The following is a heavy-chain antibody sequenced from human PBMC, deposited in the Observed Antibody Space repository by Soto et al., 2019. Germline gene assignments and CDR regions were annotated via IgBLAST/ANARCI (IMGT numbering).Heavy chain of an antibody. J-gene: IGHJ5*02. Sequence: SETLSLTCTVSGGAVSRGTYYWSWIRQPPGKGLEWIGHIYFTGSTNYNPSLKSRVTMSLDTSRNPFSLKLSSVTAADTAVYYCTRGPPRVQWFDPWGLGTLVTVSS. CDR1: GGAVSRGTYY. V-gene: IGHV4-61*01. CDR3: TRGPPRVQWFDP. CDR2: IYFTGST.